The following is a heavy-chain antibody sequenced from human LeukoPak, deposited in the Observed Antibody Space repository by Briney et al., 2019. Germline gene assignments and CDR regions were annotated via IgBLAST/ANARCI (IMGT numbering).Heavy chain of an antibody. D-gene: IGHD6-25*01. J-gene: IGHJ4*02. Sequence: SVRVSCKASGGTFSSYAISWVRQAPRQGLEWMGRIIPILGIANYAQKFQGRVTITADKSTSTAYMELSSLRSEDTAVYYCAREGLPSGRYYFDYWGQGTLVTVSS. CDR1: GGTFSSYA. V-gene: IGHV1-69*10. CDR2: IIPILGIA. CDR3: AREGLPSGRYYFDY.